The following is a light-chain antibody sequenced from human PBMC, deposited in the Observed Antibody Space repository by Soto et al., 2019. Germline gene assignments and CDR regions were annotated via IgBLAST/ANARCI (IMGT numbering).Light chain of an antibody. Sequence: QSALTQPPSASGSPGQSVTISCTGTSSDVGGYNYVSWYQQHPGKAPKLMIYEVSKRPSGVPDRFSGSKSGNTASLTVSGLQAEDEADYYCSSYAGSNNPLFRTGTKLTVL. J-gene: IGLJ1*01. CDR2: EVS. CDR3: SSYAGSNNPL. CDR1: SSDVGGYNY. V-gene: IGLV2-8*01.